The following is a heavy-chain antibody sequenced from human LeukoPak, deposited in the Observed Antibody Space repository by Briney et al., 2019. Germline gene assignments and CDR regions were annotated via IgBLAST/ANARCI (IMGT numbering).Heavy chain of an antibody. CDR2: IYTSGST. Sequence: SETLSLTCTVSGGSISSYYWSWIRQPAGKGLEWIGRIYTSGSTNYNPSLKSGVTMSVDTSKNQVSLKLSSVTAADTAVYYCARDSTAWFGESGATDYYYGMDVWGQGTTVTVSS. CDR3: ARDSTAWFGESGATDYYYGMDV. J-gene: IGHJ6*02. CDR1: GGSISSYY. V-gene: IGHV4-4*07. D-gene: IGHD3-10*01.